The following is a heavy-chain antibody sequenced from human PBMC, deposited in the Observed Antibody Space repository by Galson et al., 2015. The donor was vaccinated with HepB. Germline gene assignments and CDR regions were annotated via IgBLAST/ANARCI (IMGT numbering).Heavy chain of an antibody. J-gene: IGHJ4*02. D-gene: IGHD4-23*01. V-gene: IGHV3-33*06. Sequence: SLRLSCAVSGLTFSKYNMNWVRQAPGKGLEWVAVIWYDGSKKYYADSVKGRFSISRDTSKNTLYLQMNSLRAEDTAVYYCAKEALPDYGGITGFHFWGQGTLVTVSS. CDR2: IWYDGSKK. CDR1: GLTFSKYN. CDR3: AKEALPDYGGITGFHF.